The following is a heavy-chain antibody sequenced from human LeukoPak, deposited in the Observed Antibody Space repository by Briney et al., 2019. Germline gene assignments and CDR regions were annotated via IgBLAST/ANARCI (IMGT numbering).Heavy chain of an antibody. CDR3: ARGDSSGYYGH. CDR1: GGSFSGYY. Sequence: SETLSLTCAVYGGSFSGYYWSWIRQPPGKGLEWIGEINHSGSTNYNPSLKSRVTISVDTSKNQFSLKLSSVTAADTAVYYCARGDSSGYYGHWGQGTLVTVSS. CDR2: INHSGST. J-gene: IGHJ4*02. V-gene: IGHV4-34*01. D-gene: IGHD3-22*01.